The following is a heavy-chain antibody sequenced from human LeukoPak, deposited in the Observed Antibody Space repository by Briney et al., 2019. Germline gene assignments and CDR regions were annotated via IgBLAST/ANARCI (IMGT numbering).Heavy chain of an antibody. CDR3: AIPPLSGTGSSRPLAGMDV. Sequence: ASVKVSCKASGYTFTSYYMHWVRQAPGQGLEWMGIINPSGGSTSYAQKFQGRVTMTRDTSTSTVYMELSSLRSEDTAVYYCAIPPLSGTGSSRPLAGMDVWGQGITVTVSS. CDR2: INPSGGST. D-gene: IGHD3-10*01. V-gene: IGHV1-46*01. CDR1: GYTFTSYY. J-gene: IGHJ6*02.